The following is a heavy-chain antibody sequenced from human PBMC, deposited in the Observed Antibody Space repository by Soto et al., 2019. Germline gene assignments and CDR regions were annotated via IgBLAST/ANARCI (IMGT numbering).Heavy chain of an antibody. CDR1: GYSFTSYW. J-gene: IGHJ6*02. V-gene: IGHV5-10-1*01. Sequence: PGESLKISCKGSGYSFTSYWISWVRQMPGKGLEWMGRIAPSDSYTNYSPSFQGHVTISADKSISTAYLQWSSLKASDTAMYYCARWTREGVAAAGTDYGMDVWGQGTTVTVSS. CDR2: IAPSDSYT. D-gene: IGHD6-13*01. CDR3: ARWTREGVAAAGTDYGMDV.